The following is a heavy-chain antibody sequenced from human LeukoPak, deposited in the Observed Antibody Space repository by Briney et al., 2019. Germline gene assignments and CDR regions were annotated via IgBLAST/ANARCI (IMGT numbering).Heavy chain of an antibody. J-gene: IGHJ4*02. CDR3: AKGRIAAARSCSPL. Sequence: GGSLRLSCAASGFTFSTSAMTWVRQAPGKGLEWVSGINASGGSTYYADSVKGRFTISRDNSKNTLYLQMNSLRAEDTAVYYCAKGRIAAARSCSPLWGQGTLVTVSS. D-gene: IGHD6-13*01. V-gene: IGHV3-23*01. CDR1: GFTFSTSA. CDR2: INASGGST.